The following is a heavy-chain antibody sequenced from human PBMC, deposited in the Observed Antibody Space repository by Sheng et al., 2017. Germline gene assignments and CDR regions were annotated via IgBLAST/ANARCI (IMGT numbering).Heavy chain of an antibody. Sequence: QVQLVESGGGVVQPGRSLRLSCAASGFTFSSYGMHWVRQAPGKGLEWVAVISYDGSNKYYADSVKGRFTISRDNSKNTLYLQMNSLRAEDTAVYYCAKDHGSGSYYVDYWGQGTLVTVSS. CDR2: ISYDGSNK. J-gene: IGHJ4*02. V-gene: IGHV3-30*18. D-gene: IGHD3-10*01. CDR3: AKDHGSGSYYVDY. CDR1: GFTFSSYG.